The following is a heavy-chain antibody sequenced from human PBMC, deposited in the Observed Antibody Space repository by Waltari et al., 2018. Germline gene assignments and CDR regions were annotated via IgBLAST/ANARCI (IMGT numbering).Heavy chain of an antibody. J-gene: IGHJ4*02. D-gene: IGHD4-17*01. CDR3: AKDQTTVTPGLGY. CDR1: GFTFSSNG. V-gene: IGHV3-30*18. CDR2: ISYDGSNK. Sequence: QVQLVESGGGVVQPGRSLRLSCAASGFTFSSNGMHWVRQAPGKGLEWVAVISYDGSNKYYADSVKGRFTISRDNSKNTLYLQMNSLRAEDTAVYYCAKDQTTVTPGLGYWGQGTLVTVSS.